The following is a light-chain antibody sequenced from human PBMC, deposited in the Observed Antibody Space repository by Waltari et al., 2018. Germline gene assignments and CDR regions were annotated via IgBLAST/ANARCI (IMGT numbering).Light chain of an antibody. J-gene: IGLJ2*01. CDR3: CSYAGSYTFV. CDR2: DVS. Sequence: QSALTQPRSVSGSPGQSVTIPCTGTSSDVGGYNYVSWYQQHPGKAPKLMIYDVSKRPSGVPDRFSGSKSGNTASLTIYGLQAEDEADYYCCSYAGSYTFVFGGGTKLTVL. CDR1: SSDVGGYNY. V-gene: IGLV2-11*01.